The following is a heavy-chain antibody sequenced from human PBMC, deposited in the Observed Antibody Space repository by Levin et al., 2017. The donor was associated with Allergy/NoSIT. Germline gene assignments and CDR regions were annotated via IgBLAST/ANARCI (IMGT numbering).Heavy chain of an antibody. D-gene: IGHD2-15*01. V-gene: IGHV3-7*01. J-gene: IGHJ4*02. Sequence: ESLKISCAASGFSFSSHWMSWVRQAPGKGLEWVANINQVGSEKYYADSVKGRFTTSRDNAKDLLYLQMNSLRAEDTAVYYCARDGVDAGIYFDYWGQGTQLTVSS. CDR3: ARDGVDAGIYFDY. CDR2: INQVGSEK. CDR1: GFSFSSHW.